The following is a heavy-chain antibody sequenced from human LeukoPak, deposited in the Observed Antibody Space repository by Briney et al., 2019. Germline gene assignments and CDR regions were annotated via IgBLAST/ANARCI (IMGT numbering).Heavy chain of an antibody. D-gene: IGHD4-23*01. CDR2: ISWNSGTI. V-gene: IGHV3-9*03. CDR3: AKDRGYGGPEGYMDV. CDR1: GFTFDDYA. Sequence: PGGSLRLSCAASGFTFDDYAMHWVRQVPGKGLERVSGISWNSGTIGYADSVRGRFTISRDNAKNSLDLQMNSLRAEDMALYYCAKDRGYGGPEGYMDVWGKRTTVTISS. J-gene: IGHJ6*03.